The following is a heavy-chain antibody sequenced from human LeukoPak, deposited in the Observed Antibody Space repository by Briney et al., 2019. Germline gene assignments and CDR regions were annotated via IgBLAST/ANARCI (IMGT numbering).Heavy chain of an antibody. D-gene: IGHD1-26*01. CDR2: INHSGST. J-gene: IGHJ5*02. CDR3: ARVVGATNQYNWFDP. V-gene: IGHV4-34*01. Sequence: KPSETLSLTCAVYGGSFSGYYWSWIRQPPGKGLEWIGEINHSGSTNYNPSLKSRVTISVDTSKNQFSLKLSSVTAADTAVYYCARVVGATNQYNWFDPWGQGTLVTVSS. CDR1: GGSFSGYY.